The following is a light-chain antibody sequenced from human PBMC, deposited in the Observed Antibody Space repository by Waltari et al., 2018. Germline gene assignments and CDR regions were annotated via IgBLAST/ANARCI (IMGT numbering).Light chain of an antibody. V-gene: IGKV3-20*01. J-gene: IGKJ2*01. Sequence: DIMLTQSPGTLSLSPGERATLSCRTMQSVASNYLSWYQQKPGQAPRLLIYGVSKRASGIPDRFSGSGSGTDFSLTINRLEPEDFAVYYCLHYGRSKTFGQGTRLEIK. CDR2: GVS. CDR1: QSVASNY. CDR3: LHYGRSKT.